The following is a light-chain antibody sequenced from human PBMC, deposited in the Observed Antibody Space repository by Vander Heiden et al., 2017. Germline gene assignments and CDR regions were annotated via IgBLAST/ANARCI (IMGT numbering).Light chain of an antibody. CDR3: QQTYTTPQT. J-gene: IGKJ4*01. CDR2: IAS. V-gene: IGKV1-39*01. Sequence: DIQMTQPQSPLSASLGDRVTITCRTSQSIGVYLNWYQQKPGKAPNLLIYIASSLQTGVPPRFSGSGSGIDFTLTISSLQPEDSATYYCQQTYTTPQTFGGGTKVEIK. CDR1: QSIGVY.